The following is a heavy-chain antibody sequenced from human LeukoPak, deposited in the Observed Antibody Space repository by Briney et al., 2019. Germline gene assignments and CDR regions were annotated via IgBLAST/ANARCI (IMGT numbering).Heavy chain of an antibody. J-gene: IGHJ4*02. V-gene: IGHV3-66*01. CDR1: GFTVSSNY. CDR3: ARGPDYYGSGSYRETPYVPDY. Sequence: PGGSLRLSFAASGFTVSSNYMSWVRQAPGKGLEWVSVIYSGGSTNYAESVKGRFTISRDNSKNTLYLQMNSLRAEDTAVYYCARGPDYYGSGSYRETPYVPDYWGQGTLVTVSS. CDR2: IYSGGST. D-gene: IGHD3-10*01.